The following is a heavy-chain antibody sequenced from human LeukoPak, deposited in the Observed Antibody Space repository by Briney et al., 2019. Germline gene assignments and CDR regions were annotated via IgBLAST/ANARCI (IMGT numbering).Heavy chain of an antibody. D-gene: IGHD5-12*01. J-gene: IGHJ4*02. V-gene: IGHV4-59*08. Sequence: SQTLSLTCTASAGSISRYYWSWIRQPPGKGLEWIGYIYYRGSTNYNPTLKSRVTISVDTSKNQFSLKLSSVTAADTAVYYCARLSRGYSGYDPYRADYWGQGTLVTVSS. CDR3: ARLSRGYSGYDPYRADY. CDR2: IYYRGST. CDR1: AGSISRYY.